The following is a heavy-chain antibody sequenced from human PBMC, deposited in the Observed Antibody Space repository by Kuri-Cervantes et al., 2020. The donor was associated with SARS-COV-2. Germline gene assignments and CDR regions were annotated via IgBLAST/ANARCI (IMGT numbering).Heavy chain of an antibody. CDR3: AKYGTGDYLSTYFGRGSWFDP. Sequence: GESLKISCAASGFTFSDSAMNWVRQAPGKGLEWVSAISTSGAYTYYADSVKGRFTISRDNSKNTLYLQMKRLRAEDTAVYYCAKYGTGDYLSTYFGRGSWFDPWGQGTLVTVSS. CDR1: GFTFSDSA. V-gene: IGHV3-23*01. CDR2: ISTSGAYT. D-gene: IGHD3-3*01. J-gene: IGHJ5*02.